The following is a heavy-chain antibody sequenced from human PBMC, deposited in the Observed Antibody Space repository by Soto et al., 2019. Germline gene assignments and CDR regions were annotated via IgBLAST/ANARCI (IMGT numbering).Heavy chain of an antibody. CDR1: GYTFTSYY. CDR3: AREAKDIVVVVAATRWFDP. J-gene: IGHJ5*02. CDR2: IIPSFGST. V-gene: IGHV1-46*01. D-gene: IGHD2-15*01. Sequence: ASVKVSCKASGYTFTSYYMHWVRQAPGQGLEWMGRIIPSFGSTNYAQKFQGRVTMTADESTSTAYMELSSLRSEDTAVYYCAREAKDIVVVVAATRWFDPWGQGTLVTVSS.